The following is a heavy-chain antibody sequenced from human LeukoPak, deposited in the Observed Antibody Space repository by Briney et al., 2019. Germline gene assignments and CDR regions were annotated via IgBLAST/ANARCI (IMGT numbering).Heavy chain of an antibody. CDR2: ISAYNGNT. Sequence: ASVKVSCKAAGYTFTSYGISWVRQAPGQGLEWMGWISAYNGNTNYAQKLQGRVTMTTDTSTSTAYVELRSLRSDDTALYYCTRGGYDFWSALWGWFDPWGQGTLVTVSS. J-gene: IGHJ5*02. CDR3: TRGGYDFWSALWGWFDP. CDR1: GYTFTSYG. D-gene: IGHD3-3*01. V-gene: IGHV1-18*01.